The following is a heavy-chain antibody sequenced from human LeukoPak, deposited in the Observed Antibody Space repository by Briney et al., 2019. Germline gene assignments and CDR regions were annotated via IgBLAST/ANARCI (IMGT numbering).Heavy chain of an antibody. CDR1: GFTFSNYW. V-gene: IGHV3-7*05. D-gene: IGHD1-26*01. CDR3: ARDKSVGATPFDY. Sequence: GGSLRLSCAASGFTFSNYWMGWVRQAPGKGLERVANIKQDGSEKYYVDSVKGRFTISRDNAKKSLYLQMNSLRAEDTAVYYCARDKSVGATPFDYWGQGTLVTVPS. CDR2: IKQDGSEK. J-gene: IGHJ4*02.